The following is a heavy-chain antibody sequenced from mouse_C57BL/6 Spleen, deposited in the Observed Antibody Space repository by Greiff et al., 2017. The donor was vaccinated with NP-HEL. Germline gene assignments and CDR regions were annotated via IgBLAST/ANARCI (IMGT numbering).Heavy chain of an antibody. CDR2: ISDGGSYT. V-gene: IGHV5-4*01. CDR3: ARDQGYGYGLFAY. Sequence: EVKLVESGGGLVKPGGSLKLSCAASGFTFSSYAMSWVRQTPEKRLEWVATISDGGSYTYYPDNVKGRFTISRDNAKNNLYLQMSHLKSEDTAMYYCARDQGYGYGLFAYWGQGTLVTVSA. D-gene: IGHD2-2*01. J-gene: IGHJ3*01. CDR1: GFTFSSYA.